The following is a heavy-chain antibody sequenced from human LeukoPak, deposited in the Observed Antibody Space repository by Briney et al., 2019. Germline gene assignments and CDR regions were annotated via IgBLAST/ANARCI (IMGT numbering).Heavy chain of an antibody. J-gene: IGHJ4*02. CDR2: INPNSGGT. D-gene: IGHD2-2*01. V-gene: IGHV1-2*02. CDR1: GYTFTGYD. CDR3: ASAGGDFVVVPAATY. Sequence: ASVKVSCKASGYTFTGYDMHWVRQAPGQGLEWMGWINPNSGGTSYAQRFQGRVTMTSDTFISTAYMELSRLRSDDTAVYYCASAGGDFVVVPAATYWGQGTLVTVSS.